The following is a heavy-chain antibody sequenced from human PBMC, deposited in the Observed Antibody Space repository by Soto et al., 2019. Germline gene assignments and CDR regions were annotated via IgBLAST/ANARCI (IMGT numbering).Heavy chain of an antibody. V-gene: IGHV3-21*01. CDR3: ARSLSSGWLGAPREYFQH. CDR2: ISSSSSYI. CDR1: GFTFSSYS. J-gene: IGHJ1*01. D-gene: IGHD6-19*01. Sequence: EVQLVESGGGLVKPGGSLRLSCAASGFTFSSYSMNWVRQAPGKGLEWVSSISSSSSYIYYADSVKGRFTISRDNAKNSLYLQMNSLRAEDTAVYYCARSLSSGWLGAPREYFQHWGQGTLVTVSS.